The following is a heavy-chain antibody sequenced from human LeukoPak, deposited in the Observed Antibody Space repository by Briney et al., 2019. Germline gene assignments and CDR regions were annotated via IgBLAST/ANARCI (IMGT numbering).Heavy chain of an antibody. Sequence: ASVKVSCKASGYTFTSYAMHWVRQAPGQRLEWMGWISAYNGNTNYAQKLQGRVTMTTDTSTSTAYMELRSLRSDDTAVYYCARLSGYSGYDPPYYYYGMDVWGQGTTVTVSS. J-gene: IGHJ6*02. CDR3: ARLSGYSGYDPPYYYYGMDV. CDR1: GYTFTSYA. V-gene: IGHV1-18*01. D-gene: IGHD5-12*01. CDR2: ISAYNGNT.